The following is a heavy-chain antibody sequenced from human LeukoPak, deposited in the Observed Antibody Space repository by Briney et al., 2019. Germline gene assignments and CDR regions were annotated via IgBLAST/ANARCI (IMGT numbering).Heavy chain of an antibody. CDR2: ISAYNGNT. CDR1: GYTFTSYG. D-gene: IGHD3-22*01. Sequence: ASVKVSCKASGYTFTSYGISWVRQAPGQGLEWMGWISAYNGNTNYAQKLQGRVTMTTDTSTSTAYMELRSLRSDDTAVYYCARGGRKIKNYYDSSGYLDFDYWGQGTLVTVSS. J-gene: IGHJ4*02. CDR3: ARGGRKIKNYYDSSGYLDFDY. V-gene: IGHV1-18*01.